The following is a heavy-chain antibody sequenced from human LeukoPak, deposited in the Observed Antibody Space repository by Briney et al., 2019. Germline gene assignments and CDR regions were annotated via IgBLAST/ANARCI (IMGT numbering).Heavy chain of an antibody. CDR1: GGSFSGYY. D-gene: IGHD6-19*01. Sequence: SETLSLTCAVYGGSFSGYYWSWIRQPPGKGLEWIGEINHSGSTNYNPSLKSRVTISVDTSKNQFSLKLSSVTAADTAVYYCARGWSSGWYSTGYYFDYWGQGTLVTVSS. CDR2: INHSGST. J-gene: IGHJ4*02. V-gene: IGHV4-34*01. CDR3: ARGWSSGWYSTGYYFDY.